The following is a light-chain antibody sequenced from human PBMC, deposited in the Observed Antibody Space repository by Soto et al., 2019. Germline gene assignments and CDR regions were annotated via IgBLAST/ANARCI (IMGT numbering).Light chain of an antibody. J-gene: IGLJ1*01. CDR2: EVS. CDR1: SSDVGGYNY. Sequence: QSVLTQPASVSGSPGQSITISCTGTSSDVGGYNYVSWYQQHPGKAPTVMISEVSNRPSGVSNRFSASKSGNTASLTISGLQAADEADYYCSSYTSSSTLVFGTGTKLTVL. CDR3: SSYTSSSTLV. V-gene: IGLV2-14*01.